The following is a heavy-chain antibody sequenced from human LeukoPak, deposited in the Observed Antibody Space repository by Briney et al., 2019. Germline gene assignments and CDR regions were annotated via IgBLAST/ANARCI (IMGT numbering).Heavy chain of an antibody. Sequence: GESLKISCNGPGYSFTSYWIGWVRQMPGKGLEWMGIIYPGDSDTSYSPSFQGQVTISADKSISTAYLQWSSLKASDTAMYYCASHGPGIAPAGPTVLSAWGQGTLVTVSS. J-gene: IGHJ5*02. CDR3: ASHGPGIAPAGPTVLSA. CDR2: IYPGDSDT. V-gene: IGHV5-51*01. CDR1: GYSFTSYW. D-gene: IGHD6-13*01.